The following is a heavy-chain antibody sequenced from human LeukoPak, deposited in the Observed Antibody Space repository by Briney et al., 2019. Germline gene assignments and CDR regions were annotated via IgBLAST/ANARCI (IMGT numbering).Heavy chain of an antibody. J-gene: IGHJ3*02. CDR3: ARGYDFWSGSDAFDI. CDR2: INHSGST. Sequence: SETLSLTCAVYGGSFSGYYWSWIRQPPGKGLEWIGEINHSGSTNYNPSFKSRVTISVDTSKNQFSLKLSSVTAADTAVYYCARGYDFWSGSDAFDIWGQGQWSPSLQ. D-gene: IGHD3-3*01. V-gene: IGHV4-34*01. CDR1: GGSFSGYY.